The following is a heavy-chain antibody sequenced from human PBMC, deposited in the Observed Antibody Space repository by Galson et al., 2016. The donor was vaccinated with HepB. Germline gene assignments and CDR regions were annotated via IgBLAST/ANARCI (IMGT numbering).Heavy chain of an antibody. D-gene: IGHD2-8*01. CDR3: ARVRLWLNGGHWFDP. Sequence: SADTFSSYAMHWVRQAPGHRLEWMGWINAGNGDTQYSQKFQGRVTITRDTPANTTYMELSGLISEDTAVYYCARVRLWLNGGHWFDPWGQGTLVTVSS. V-gene: IGHV1-3*01. CDR2: INAGNGDT. CDR1: ADTFSSYA. J-gene: IGHJ5*02.